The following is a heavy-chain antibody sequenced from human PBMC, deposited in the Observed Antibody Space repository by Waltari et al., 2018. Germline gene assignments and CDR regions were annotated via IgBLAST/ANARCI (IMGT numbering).Heavy chain of an antibody. D-gene: IGHD6-6*01. V-gene: IGHV4-61*02. Sequence: QVQLQESGPGLVKPSQTLSLTCTVSGGSISSGSYYWSWLRQPAGKGLEWIGRIYTSGSTNYNPSLKSRATISVDTSKNQFSLKLSSVTAADTAVYYCARDEYSSSGNWCDPWGQGTLVTVSS. J-gene: IGHJ5*02. CDR1: GGSISSGSYY. CDR2: IYTSGST. CDR3: ARDEYSSSGNWCDP.